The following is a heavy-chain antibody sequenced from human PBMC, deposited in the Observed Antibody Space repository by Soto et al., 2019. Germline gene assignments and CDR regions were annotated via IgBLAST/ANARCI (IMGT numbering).Heavy chain of an antibody. J-gene: IGHJ3*02. Sequence: QITLKESGPTLVKPTQTLTLTCTFSGFSLSTSGVGVGWIRQPPGKALEWLALIYWDDDKRYSPSLKSRLTIPKDTIKNQVVRTMTNMDPVDTATYYCADSHVRGEGYCSSTSYYDAFDIGGQGTMVTVSS. CDR3: ADSHVRGEGYCSSTSYYDAFDI. CDR2: IYWDDDK. V-gene: IGHV2-5*02. D-gene: IGHD2-2*01. CDR1: GFSLSTSGVG.